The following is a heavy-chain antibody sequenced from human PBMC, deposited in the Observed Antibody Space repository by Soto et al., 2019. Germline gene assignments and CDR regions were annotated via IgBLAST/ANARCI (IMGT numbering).Heavy chain of an antibody. CDR2: ISGSGGST. V-gene: IGHV3-23*01. CDR1: GFTLTSYA. J-gene: IGHJ6*02. CDR3: ATDHYGMDV. Sequence: EVQLLESGGGLVQAGGSLRLSCAASGFTLTSYAMNWVRQAPGKGLEWVSAISGSGGSTNYADSVKGRFTISSDNAKNTLYLQMNSLRAEDTAVYYCATDHYGMDVWGQGTTVTVSS.